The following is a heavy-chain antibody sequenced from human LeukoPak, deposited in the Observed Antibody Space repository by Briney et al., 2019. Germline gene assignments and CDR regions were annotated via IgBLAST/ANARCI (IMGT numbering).Heavy chain of an antibody. D-gene: IGHD3-16*02. J-gene: IGHJ4*02. CDR3: ARDVIHTAV. CDR1: GFTFSLYW. CDR2: IKQDGSEK. V-gene: IGHV3-7*01. Sequence: GGSLRLSCAASGFTFSLYWMSWVRQAPGKGLEWVANIKQDGSEKYYVDSVKDRFTISRDNAKNSLYLQMNSLRAEDTAVYYCARDVIHTAVWGQGTLVTVSS.